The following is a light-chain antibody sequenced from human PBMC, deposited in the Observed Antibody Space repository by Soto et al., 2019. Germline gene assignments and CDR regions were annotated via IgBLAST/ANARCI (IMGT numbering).Light chain of an antibody. J-gene: IGKJ4*01. V-gene: IGKV3-11*01. CDR3: QHRSNWPLT. CDR2: DAS. CDR1: QTISRS. Sequence: EIVLTQSPATLSLSPGERATLSCRASQTISRSLAWYQQKPGQAPRLLIYDASNRATGIPARFSGSGSGTDFTLTISSLEPEDFAVYYCQHRSNWPLTFGGGTKWIS.